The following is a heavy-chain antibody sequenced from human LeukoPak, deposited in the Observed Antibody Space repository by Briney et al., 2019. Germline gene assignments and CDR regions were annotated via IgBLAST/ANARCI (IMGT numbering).Heavy chain of an antibody. D-gene: IGHD3-22*01. V-gene: IGHV1-2*02. CDR2: INPNSGGT. CDR3: GGSSGYSLFDI. CDR1: GYTFSIYG. J-gene: IGHJ3*02. Sequence: ASVKVSCKASGYTFSIYGFSWVRQAPGQGLEWMGWINPNSGGTNYAQKFQGRVTMTRDTSISTAYMELSRLRSDDTAVYYCGGSSGYSLFDIWGQGTMVTVSS.